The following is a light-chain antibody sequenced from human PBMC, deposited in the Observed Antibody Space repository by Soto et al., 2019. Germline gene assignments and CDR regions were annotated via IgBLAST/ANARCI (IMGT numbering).Light chain of an antibody. CDR2: RNN. V-gene: IGLV1-47*01. CDR3: ATWDDSLSNYV. J-gene: IGLJ1*01. Sequence: QSVLTQPPSASGTPGQRVTISCSGSSSNIGSNYVYWYQHLTGTAPKLLIYRNNQRPSGVPDRFSGSKSGTSASLAISGLRSEDEADYYWATWDDSLSNYVFGTGTKLTVL. CDR1: SSNIGSNY.